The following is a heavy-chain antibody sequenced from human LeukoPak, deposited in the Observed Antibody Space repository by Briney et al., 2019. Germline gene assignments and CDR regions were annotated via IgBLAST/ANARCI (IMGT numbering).Heavy chain of an antibody. CDR1: GGSISSSNW. J-gene: IGHJ4*02. V-gene: IGHV4-4*02. Sequence: KASETLSLTCAVSGGSISSSNWWSWVRQPPGKGPEWIGEIYHSGSTNYNPSLKSRVTISVDKSKNQFSLKLSSVTAADTAVYYCARLRIAVAGTLFEFDYWGQGTLVTVSS. CDR2: IYHSGST. D-gene: IGHD6-19*01. CDR3: ARLRIAVAGTLFEFDY.